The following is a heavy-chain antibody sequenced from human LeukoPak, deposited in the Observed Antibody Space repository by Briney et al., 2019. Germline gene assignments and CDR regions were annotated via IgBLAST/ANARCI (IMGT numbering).Heavy chain of an antibody. CDR2: IYYSGTT. CDR1: GGSISSHY. D-gene: IGHD6-13*01. Sequence: SETLSLTCTVSGGSISSHYWSWIRQPPGMGLEWIGYIYYSGTTSYNPSLTSRVTISVDTSKNQFSLNVRSVTAADTAMYYCARVVRDSNFYYYYYMDVWGKGTTVTVSS. CDR3: ARVVRDSNFYYYYYMDV. V-gene: IGHV4-59*11. J-gene: IGHJ6*03.